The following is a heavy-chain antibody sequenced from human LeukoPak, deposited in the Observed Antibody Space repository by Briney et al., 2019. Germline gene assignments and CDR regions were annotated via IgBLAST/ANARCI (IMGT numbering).Heavy chain of an antibody. D-gene: IGHD1-1*01. Sequence: GGSLRLSCAASGFTFSRYAMSWVRQAPAKGLEGVSAISGSGGSTYYADSVKGRFTISRDNSKNTLYLQMNSLRAEDTAVYYCAKDHTGTFGYWGQGTLVSVSS. CDR2: ISGSGGST. CDR1: GFTFSRYA. CDR3: AKDHTGTFGY. J-gene: IGHJ4*02. V-gene: IGHV3-23*01.